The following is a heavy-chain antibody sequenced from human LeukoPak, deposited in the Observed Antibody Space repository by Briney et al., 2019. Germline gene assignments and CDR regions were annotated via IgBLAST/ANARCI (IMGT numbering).Heavy chain of an antibody. D-gene: IGHD6-13*01. V-gene: IGHV1-69*04. CDR3: ARGSDSSHNYYYYGMDV. CDR1: GGTFSSYA. J-gene: IGHJ6*02. CDR2: IIPILGIA. Sequence: ASVKVSCKASGGTFSSYAISWVRQAPGQGLEWMGRIIPILGIANYAQKFQGRVTITADKSTSTAYMELSSLRSEDTAVYYCARGSDSSHNYYYYGMDVWGQGTTVTVSS.